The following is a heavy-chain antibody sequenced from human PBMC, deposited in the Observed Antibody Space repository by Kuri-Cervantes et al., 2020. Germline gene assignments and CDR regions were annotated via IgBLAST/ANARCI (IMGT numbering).Heavy chain of an antibody. Sequence: GESLKISCAGSGFIFRKNTMHWVRQAPGKGLEWVAVIWYDGSDKYYPDSVKGRFTISRDNSKNTLYLQMNSLRAEDTAVYYCAREIMVGWLQHTYGMDVWGQGTTVTVSS. CDR2: IWYDGSDK. CDR3: AREIMVGWLQHTYGMDV. V-gene: IGHV3-33*01. D-gene: IGHD5-24*01. CDR1: GFIFRKNT. J-gene: IGHJ6*02.